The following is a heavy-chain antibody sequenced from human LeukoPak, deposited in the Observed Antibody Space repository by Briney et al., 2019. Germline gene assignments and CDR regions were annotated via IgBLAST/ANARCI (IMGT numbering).Heavy chain of an antibody. J-gene: IGHJ4*02. V-gene: IGHV3-7*01. CDR2: IKQDGSEK. CDR1: GFTFSSYW. Sequence: GGSLRLSCAPSGFTFSSYWMSWVRQAPGKGLEWVANIKQDGSEKYYVDSVKGRFTISRDNAKNSLYLQMNSLRAEDTAVYYCAREEIPYFDYWGQGTLVTVSS. CDR3: AREEIPYFDY.